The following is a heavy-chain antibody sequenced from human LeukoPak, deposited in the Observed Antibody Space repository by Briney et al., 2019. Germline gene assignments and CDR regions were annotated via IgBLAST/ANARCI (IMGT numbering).Heavy chain of an antibody. CDR2: ISHRGRT. CDR3: AREVQVDRGASDI. Sequence: SETLSLTCAVYGGSFSGYYWHWIRQPPGKGMEWIGEISHRGRTNYNPSLKSRVTMSVDTSKNQFSLKLSSVTAADTAVYYCAREVQVDRGASDIWGRGTMVTVST. J-gene: IGHJ3*02. D-gene: IGHD1-1*01. CDR1: GGSFSGYY. V-gene: IGHV4-34*01.